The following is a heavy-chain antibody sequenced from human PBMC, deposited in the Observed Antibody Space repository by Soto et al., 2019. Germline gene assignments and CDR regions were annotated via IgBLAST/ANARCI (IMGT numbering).Heavy chain of an antibody. CDR1: GGSVSSDTYF. J-gene: IGHJ4*02. CDR2: ISYSGST. D-gene: IGHD5-18*01. V-gene: IGHV4-61*01. Sequence: SETLSLTCTVSGGSVSSDTYFWSWIRQPPGKGLEWIGYISYSGSTNYNSSLKSRVAISVDTSKNQFSLNLSFVTAADTAVYYCATMGTPATGLYYFDYWGQGPLVTVSS. CDR3: ATMGTPATGLYYFDY.